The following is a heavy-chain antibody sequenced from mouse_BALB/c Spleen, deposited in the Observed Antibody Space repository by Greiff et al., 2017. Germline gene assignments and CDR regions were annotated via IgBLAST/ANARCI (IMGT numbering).Heavy chain of an antibody. CDR1: GYTFTSYW. V-gene: IGHV1-69*02. Sequence: QVQLQQPGAELVRPGASVKLSCKASGYTFTSYWINWVKQRPGQGLEWIGNIYPSDSYTNYNQKFKDKATLTVDKSSSTAYMQLSSPTSEDSAVYYCTRNDDWYFDVWGAGTTVTVSS. CDR3: TRNDDWYFDV. D-gene: IGHD2-12*01. J-gene: IGHJ1*01. CDR2: IYPSDSYT.